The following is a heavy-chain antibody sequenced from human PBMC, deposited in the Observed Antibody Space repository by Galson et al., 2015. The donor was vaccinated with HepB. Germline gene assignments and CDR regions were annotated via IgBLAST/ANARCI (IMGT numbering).Heavy chain of an antibody. V-gene: IGHV1-69*13. D-gene: IGHD2-2*01. J-gene: IGHJ6*03. CDR1: GGTFSSYA. Sequence: SVKVSCKASGGTFSSYAISWVRQAPGQGLEWMGGIIPIFGTSNYAQKFQGRVTITADEPTSTAYVEVSRLRSEDTAVYYCARAYSGRIKRQYCSNTGCYDYYYYMDVWGKGTTVTVSS. CDR2: IIPIFGTS. CDR3: ARAYSGRIKRQYCSNTGCYDYYYYMDV.